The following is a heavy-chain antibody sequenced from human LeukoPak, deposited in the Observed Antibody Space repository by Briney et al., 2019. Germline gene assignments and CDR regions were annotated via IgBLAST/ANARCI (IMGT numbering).Heavy chain of an antibody. J-gene: IGHJ4*02. D-gene: IGHD5-18*01. Sequence: GGSLRLSRAGSGFTFSNAWMSWVRQAPGKGLEGVGRIKSKTDGGTTDYAAPVKGRFTISRDDSKNTLYLQMNSLKTEDTAVYFCTIVYTPMEQAFDYWGQGTLVTVSS. CDR1: GFTFSNAW. CDR2: IKSKTDGGTT. V-gene: IGHV3-15*01. CDR3: TIVYTPMEQAFDY.